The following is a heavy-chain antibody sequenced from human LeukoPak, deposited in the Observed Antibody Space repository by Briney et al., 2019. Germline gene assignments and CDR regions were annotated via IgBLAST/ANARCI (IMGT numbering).Heavy chain of an antibody. D-gene: IGHD2-2*01. CDR3: AKVGCSSSTSCTHFDY. J-gene: IGHJ4*02. CDR2: ISGSGGST. CDR1: GFTFSSYA. V-gene: IGHV3-23*01. Sequence: PGGSLRLSCAASGFTFSSYAMSWVRQAPGKGLEWVSVISGSGGSTYYADSVKGRSTISRDNSKNTLYLQMNSLRAEDTAVYYCAKVGCSSSTSCTHFDYWGQGTLVTVSS.